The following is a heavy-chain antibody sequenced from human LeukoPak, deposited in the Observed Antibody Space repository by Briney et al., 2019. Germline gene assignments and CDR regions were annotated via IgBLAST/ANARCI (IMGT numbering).Heavy chain of an antibody. CDR2: ISGGDGST. V-gene: IGHV3-23*01. Sequence: GGSLRLSCAAFGLTFSSYGMSWVRQAPGKGLDWVSTISGGDGSTYYADSVKGRFTISRDNSKNTLYLQMNSLRAEDTAVYYCATGGYYYYYGMDVWGQGTTVTVSS. CDR3: ATGGYYYYYGMDV. CDR1: GLTFSSYG. J-gene: IGHJ6*02.